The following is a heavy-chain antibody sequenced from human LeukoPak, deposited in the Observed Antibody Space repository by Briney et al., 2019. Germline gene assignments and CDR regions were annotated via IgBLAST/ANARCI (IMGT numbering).Heavy chain of an antibody. Sequence: SVKVSCKASGGTFSSYATSWVRQAPGQGLEWMGGIIPIFGTANYARKFQGRVTITADESTSTAYIELSSLRSEDTAVYYCARTRGELYNWFDPWGQGTLVTVSS. CDR2: IIPIFGTA. D-gene: IGHD1-7*01. J-gene: IGHJ5*02. V-gene: IGHV1-69*13. CDR3: ARTRGELYNWFDP. CDR1: GGTFSSYA.